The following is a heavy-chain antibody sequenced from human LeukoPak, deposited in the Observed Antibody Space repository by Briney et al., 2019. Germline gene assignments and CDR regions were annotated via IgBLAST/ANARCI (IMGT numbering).Heavy chain of an antibody. Sequence: SVKVSCKASGYTFTSYGISWVRQAPGQGLEWMGGIIPIFGTANYAQKFQGRVTITADKSTSTAYMELSSLRSEDTAVYYCARDQRGGSGSYYSNWGQGTLVTVSS. CDR2: IIPIFGTA. D-gene: IGHD3-10*01. J-gene: IGHJ4*02. CDR3: ARDQRGGSGSYYSN. V-gene: IGHV1-69*06. CDR1: GYTFTSYG.